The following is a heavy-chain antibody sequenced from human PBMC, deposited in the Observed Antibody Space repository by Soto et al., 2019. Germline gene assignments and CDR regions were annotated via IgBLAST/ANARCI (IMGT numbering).Heavy chain of an antibody. D-gene: IGHD6-19*01. Sequence: QVQLVQSGGEVKQPGASVKVSCKASGYSFISYGISWVRQAPGQGLEWMGWISGYNGNTKYAQKLQGRVTMTTDTCTSTVYMELRSLRSDDTAVYYCARDQWTLDHSRGWYGDWGPGTLVTVSS. CDR2: ISGYNGNT. J-gene: IGHJ4*02. CDR1: GYSFISYG. V-gene: IGHV1-18*04. CDR3: ARDQWTLDHSRGWYGD.